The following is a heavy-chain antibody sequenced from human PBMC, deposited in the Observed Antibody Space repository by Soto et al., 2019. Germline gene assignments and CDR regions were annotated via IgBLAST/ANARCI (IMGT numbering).Heavy chain of an antibody. J-gene: IGHJ6*03. CDR3: ARGEVYYFYMDV. V-gene: IGHV4-59*01. Sequence: SETLSLTCTVSGGSISSYYWSWIRQSPGKGLEWIGYIFHSGSTNYNPSLKSRVTISVDTSKNQFSLKLSSVTAADTAVYYCARGEVYYFYMDVWGKGTTVTVSS. CDR1: GGSISSYY. CDR2: IFHSGST. D-gene: IGHD1-26*01.